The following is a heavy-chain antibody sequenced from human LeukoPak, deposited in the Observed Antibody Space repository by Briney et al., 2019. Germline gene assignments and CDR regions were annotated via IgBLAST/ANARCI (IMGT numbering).Heavy chain of an antibody. D-gene: IGHD3-22*01. V-gene: IGHV3-30*03. J-gene: IGHJ6*03. CDR1: GFTFTGHS. Sequence: GGSLRLSCVASGFTFTGHSMHWVRQAPGKGLEWVAVISYDGSNKYYADSVKGRFTISRDNAKNSLYLQMNSLRAEDTAVYYCAREEYYYDSSGYERDYYYMDVWGKGTTVTVSS. CDR2: ISYDGSNK. CDR3: AREEYYYDSSGYERDYYYMDV.